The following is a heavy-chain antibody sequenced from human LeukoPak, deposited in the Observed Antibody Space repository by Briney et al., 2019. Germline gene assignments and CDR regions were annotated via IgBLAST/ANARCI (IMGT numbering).Heavy chain of an antibody. CDR2: IYHSGST. Sequence: SQTLSLTCTVSGGSISSGGYYWSWIRQPPGKGLGWIGYIYHSGSTYYNPSLKSRVTISVDRSKSQFSLKLSSVTAADTAVYYCARSVDTAMAAFDYWGQGTLVTVSS. CDR3: ARSVDTAMAAFDY. D-gene: IGHD5-18*01. CDR1: GGSISSGGYY. V-gene: IGHV4-30-2*01. J-gene: IGHJ4*02.